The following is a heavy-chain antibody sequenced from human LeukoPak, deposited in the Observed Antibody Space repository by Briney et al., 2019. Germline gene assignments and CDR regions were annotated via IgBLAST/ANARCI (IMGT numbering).Heavy chain of an antibody. D-gene: IGHD6-13*01. CDR1: GFTFSSYS. V-gene: IGHV3-48*02. CDR2: ISSSSSTI. Sequence: GGSLRLSCAASGFTFSSYSMIWARQAPGKGLEGVSYISSSSSTIYYADSVKGRFTISRDNAKNSLYLQMNSLRDEDTAVYYCATTHLAAAGTHIGTTRNVEWGQGTLVTVSS. J-gene: IGHJ4*02. CDR3: ATTHLAAAGTHIGTTRNVE.